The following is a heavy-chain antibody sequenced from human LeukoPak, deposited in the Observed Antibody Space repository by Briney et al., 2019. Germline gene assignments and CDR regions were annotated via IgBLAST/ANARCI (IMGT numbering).Heavy chain of an antibody. D-gene: IGHD6-19*01. CDR3: VRDNLENQWLERSY. CDR1: GFTFSLYD. J-gene: IGHJ4*02. V-gene: IGHV3-48*03. Sequence: GGSLRLSCAASGFTFSLYDMNWVRQAPGKGLEWVSQISASETSIKYADSVRGRFTISRDNVKNSVYLQMNSLRAEDTAIYYCVRDNLENQWLERSYWGQGTLVTVSS. CDR2: ISASETSI.